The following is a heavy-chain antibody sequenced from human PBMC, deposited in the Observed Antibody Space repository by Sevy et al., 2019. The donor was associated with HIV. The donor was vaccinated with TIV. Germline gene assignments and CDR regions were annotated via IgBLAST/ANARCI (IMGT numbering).Heavy chain of an antibody. CDR1: GNTLTGLS. V-gene: IGHV1-24*01. J-gene: IGHJ4*02. CDR3: ASSRDYYARPGRNFNY. Sequence: ASVKVSCKISGNTLTGLSMHWERQAPGKGLEWMVGIDPEDGEIIYAQKFQGRVTLTEDTSTYTAYMELSSLRPADTVVYYCASSRDYYARPGRNFNYWGQGILVTVSP. CDR2: IDPEDGEI. D-gene: IGHD3-10*01.